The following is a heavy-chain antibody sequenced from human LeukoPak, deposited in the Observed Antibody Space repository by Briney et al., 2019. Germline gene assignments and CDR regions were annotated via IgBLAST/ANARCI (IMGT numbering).Heavy chain of an antibody. V-gene: IGHV4-34*01. D-gene: IGHD6-19*01. Sequence: PSETLSLTCAVYGGSFSGYYWSWIRQPPGKGLEWIGEINHSGSTNYNPSLKSRVTISVDTSNNQFSLTLSSMTAADTAVYYCARGPRGPTRGSGWYYFDYWGQGTLVTVSS. CDR3: ARGPRGPTRGSGWYYFDY. J-gene: IGHJ4*02. CDR2: INHSGST. CDR1: GGSFSGYY.